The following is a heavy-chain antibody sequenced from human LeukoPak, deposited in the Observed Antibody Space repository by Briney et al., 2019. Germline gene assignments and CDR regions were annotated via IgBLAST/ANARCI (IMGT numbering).Heavy chain of an antibody. CDR2: MNPDSGNT. J-gene: IGHJ4*02. CDR3: ARGRFRWELEIRDFDY. V-gene: IGHV1-8*02. CDR1: GYTFSNFD. D-gene: IGHD1-26*01. Sequence: GASVKVSCKASGYTFSNFDINWVRQATGQGLEWLGWMNPDSGNTGYAQKFQGRVTMTRDTSISTAYMELSSLRSEDTAVYYCARGRFRWELEIRDFDYWGQGTLVTVSS.